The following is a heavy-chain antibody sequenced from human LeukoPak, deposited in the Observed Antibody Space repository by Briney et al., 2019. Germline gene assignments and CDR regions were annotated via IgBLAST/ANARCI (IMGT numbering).Heavy chain of an antibody. CDR1: GFTFSSYA. Sequence: GGSLRLSCAASGFTFSSYAMSWVRQAPGKGLEWVSAISCSGGSTYYADSVKGRFTISRDNSKNTLYLQMNSLRAEDTAVYYCAKDGGHSSGWYRGHDAFDIWGQGTMVTVSS. D-gene: IGHD6-19*01. V-gene: IGHV3-23*01. CDR3: AKDGGHSSGWYRGHDAFDI. CDR2: ISCSGGST. J-gene: IGHJ3*02.